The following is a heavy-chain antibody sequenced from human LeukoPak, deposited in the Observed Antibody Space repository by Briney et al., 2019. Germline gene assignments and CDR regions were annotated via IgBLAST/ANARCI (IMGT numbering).Heavy chain of an antibody. V-gene: IGHV1-46*01. CDR3: ARDGYIDSYGYWFDL. J-gene: IGHJ5*02. Sequence: GASVKVSCRAFGYTFTRSYMHWVRQAPGQGLEWMGIINPSGGSTTYAQKFQGRITMTRDTSTSTVYMELSSLRSEDTAVYYCARDGYIDSYGYWFDLWGQGTLVTVSS. D-gene: IGHD5-18*01. CDR1: GYTFTRSY. CDR2: INPSGGST.